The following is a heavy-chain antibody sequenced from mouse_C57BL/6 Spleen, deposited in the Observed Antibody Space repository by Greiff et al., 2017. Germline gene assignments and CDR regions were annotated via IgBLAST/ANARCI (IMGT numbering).Heavy chain of an antibody. V-gene: IGHV1-61*01. CDR3: ARRPLSYAMDY. Sequence: QVQLQQPGAELVRPGSSVKLSCKASGYTFTSYWMDWVKQRPGQGLEWIGNIYPSDSETHYNQKFKDKATLTVDKSSSTSYMQLSSLTSEDSAFYYSARRPLSYAMDYWGQGTSVTVSS. CDR2: IYPSDSET. J-gene: IGHJ4*01. D-gene: IGHD6-5*01. CDR1: GYTFTSYW.